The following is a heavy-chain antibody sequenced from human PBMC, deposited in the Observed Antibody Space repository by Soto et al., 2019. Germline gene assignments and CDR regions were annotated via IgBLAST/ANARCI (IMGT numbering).Heavy chain of an antibody. J-gene: IGHJ4*02. V-gene: IGHV3-11*01. CDR3: ARAPAGFYFDF. Sequence: QVQLVESGGGLVKPGGSLRLACAASGFTFSNYYMSWLRQAPGKGLEWLSSISLSGSAIYYADSARGRFTISRDNAKNSLFLQMSSLRAEDTAVYYCARAPAGFYFDFWGQGTLVTVSS. CDR1: GFTFSNYY. D-gene: IGHD6-25*01. CDR2: ISLSGSAI.